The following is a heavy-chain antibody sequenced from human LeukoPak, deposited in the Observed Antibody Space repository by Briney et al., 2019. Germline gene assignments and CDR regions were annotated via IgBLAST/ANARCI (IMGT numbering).Heavy chain of an antibody. Sequence: SETLSLTCSVYGGSFSGYYWSWIRQPPGKGLEWIGEINHSGNTNYNPSLKRRVTISVDTSKNQFSLKLSSVTAADTAVYYCASDRIEVDAFDIWGQGTMVTVSS. D-gene: IGHD2-15*01. CDR3: ASDRIEVDAFDI. CDR2: INHSGNT. J-gene: IGHJ3*02. CDR1: GGSFSGYY. V-gene: IGHV4-34*01.